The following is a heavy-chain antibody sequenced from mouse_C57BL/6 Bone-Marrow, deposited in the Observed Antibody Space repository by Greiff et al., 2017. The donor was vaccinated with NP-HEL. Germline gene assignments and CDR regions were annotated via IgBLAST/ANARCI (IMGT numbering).Heavy chain of an antibody. Sequence: EVKLMESGGGLVQPKGSLKLSCAASGFSFNTYAMNWVRQAPGKGLEWVACISSKSNNYATYYADSVKDRFTTSRDDSESILYLQMNNLTTEDTAMYYCVSQGSYDGHLDGFAYWGQGTLVTVSA. CDR1: GFSFNTYA. CDR2: ISSKSNNYAT. D-gene: IGHD2-10*01. J-gene: IGHJ3*01. V-gene: IGHV10-1*01. CDR3: VSQGSYDGHLDGFAY.